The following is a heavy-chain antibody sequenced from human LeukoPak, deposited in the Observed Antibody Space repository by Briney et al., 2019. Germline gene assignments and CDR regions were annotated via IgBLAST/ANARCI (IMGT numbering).Heavy chain of an antibody. Sequence: SVKVSCKASGFTFTSSAMQWVRQARGQRLEWIGWIVVGSGNTNYAQKFQERVTITRDMSTSTAYMELSSLRSEDTAVYYCTRHSYSGYYSNYWGQGTLVTVSS. CDR3: TRHSYSGYYSNY. J-gene: IGHJ4*02. V-gene: IGHV1-58*02. D-gene: IGHD3-22*01. CDR1: GFTFTSSA. CDR2: IVVGSGNT.